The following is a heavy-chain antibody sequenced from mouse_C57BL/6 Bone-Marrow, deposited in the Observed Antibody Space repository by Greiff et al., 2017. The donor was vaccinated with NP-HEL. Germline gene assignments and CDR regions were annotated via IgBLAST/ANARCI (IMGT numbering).Heavy chain of an antibody. D-gene: IGHD2-5*01. V-gene: IGHV1-55*01. CDR2: IYPGSGST. CDR1: GYTFTSYW. Sequence: QVQLQQPGAELVKPGASVKMSCKASGYTFTSYWITWVKQRPGQGLEWIGDIYPGSGSTNYNEKFKSKATLTVDTSSSTAYMQLSSLTSEDSAVYYCAMDYSNYEDFDYWGQGTTLTVSS. CDR3: AMDYSNYEDFDY. J-gene: IGHJ2*01.